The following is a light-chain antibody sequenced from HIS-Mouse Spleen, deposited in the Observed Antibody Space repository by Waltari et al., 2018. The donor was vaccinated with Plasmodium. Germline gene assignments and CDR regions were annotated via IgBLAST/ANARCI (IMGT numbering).Light chain of an antibody. J-gene: IGLJ3*02. CDR2: GKN. CDR1: SLRSYY. Sequence: SSELTQAPAVSVALGQTVRITCQGYSLRSYYARLSQQKPGQAPVLVIYGKNNRPSGIPDRFSGSSSGNTASLTITGAQAEDEAVYYCNSRDSSGNHQVFGGGTKLTVL. CDR3: NSRDSSGNHQV. V-gene: IGLV3-19*01.